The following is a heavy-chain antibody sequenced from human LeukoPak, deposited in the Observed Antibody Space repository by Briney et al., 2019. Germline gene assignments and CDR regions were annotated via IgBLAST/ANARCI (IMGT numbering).Heavy chain of an antibody. CDR1: GYTFTGYY. Sequence: ASVKVSCKASGYTFTGYYMHWVRQAPGQGLEWMGWINPNSGGTNYAQKFQGWVTMTRNTSISTAYMELRSLRSDDTAVYYCARALADEATIPFYFDYWGQGTLVTVSS. D-gene: IGHD5-12*01. V-gene: IGHV1-2*04. J-gene: IGHJ4*02. CDR3: ARALADEATIPFYFDY. CDR2: INPNSGGT.